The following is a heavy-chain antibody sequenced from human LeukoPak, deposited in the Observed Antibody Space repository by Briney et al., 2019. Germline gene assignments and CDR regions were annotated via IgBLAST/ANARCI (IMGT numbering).Heavy chain of an antibody. Sequence: SETLSLTCTVSGGSISSYYWSWIRQTPGKGLEWIGNIFDSGDTNYNPSLKSRVTISVDTSKNQFSLKLSSVTAADTAVYYCARGIAATIDYWGQGTLVTVSS. D-gene: IGHD6-13*01. CDR2: IFDSGDT. CDR3: ARGIAATIDY. CDR1: GGSISSYY. V-gene: IGHV4-59*01. J-gene: IGHJ4*02.